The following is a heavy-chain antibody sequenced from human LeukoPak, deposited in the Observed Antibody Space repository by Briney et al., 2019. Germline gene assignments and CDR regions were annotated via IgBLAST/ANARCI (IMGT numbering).Heavy chain of an antibody. CDR3: ARGDSSSSQGAFDI. Sequence: ASVKVSCKASGYTFTSYYIHWVRQAPGQGLEWMGIINPGGGSTSYAQQFQGRVTMTSDMSTSTVYMELSSLRSEDTAVYYCARGDSSSSQGAFDIWGQGTMVTVSS. V-gene: IGHV1-46*01. CDR2: INPGGGST. CDR1: GYTFTSYY. D-gene: IGHD6-6*01. J-gene: IGHJ3*02.